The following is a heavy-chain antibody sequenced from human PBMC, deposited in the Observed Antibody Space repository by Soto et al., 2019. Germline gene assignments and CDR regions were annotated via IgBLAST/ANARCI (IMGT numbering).Heavy chain of an antibody. J-gene: IGHJ6*02. CDR1: GGSFSGYY. Sequence: PSETLSLTCAVYGGSFSGYYWSWIRQPPGKGLEWIGEINHSGSTNYNPSLKSRVTISVDTSKNQFSLKLSSVTAADTAVYYCAGRGGYDFWSGYYTPRTYYYYGMDVWGQGTTVTV. CDR3: AGRGGYDFWSGYYTPRTYYYYGMDV. CDR2: INHSGST. D-gene: IGHD3-3*01. V-gene: IGHV4-34*01.